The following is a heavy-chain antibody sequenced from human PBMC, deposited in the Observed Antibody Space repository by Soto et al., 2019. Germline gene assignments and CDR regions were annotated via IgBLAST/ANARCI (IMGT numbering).Heavy chain of an antibody. CDR1: GFTFSSYS. CDR3: ASRIQLWDYYFDY. J-gene: IGHJ4*02. V-gene: IGHV3-21*01. Sequence: GSLRLSCAASGFTFSSYSMNWVRQAPGKGLEWVSSISSSSSYIYYADSVKGRFTISRDNAKNSLYLQMNSLRAEDTAVYYCASRIQLWDYYFDYWGQGTLVTVSS. D-gene: IGHD5-18*01. CDR2: ISSSSSYI.